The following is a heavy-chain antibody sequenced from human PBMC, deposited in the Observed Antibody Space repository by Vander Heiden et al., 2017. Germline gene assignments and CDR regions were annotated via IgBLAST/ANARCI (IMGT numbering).Heavy chain of an antibody. CDR2: IYPGDSDT. CDR1: GYIFTNYW. J-gene: IGHJ4*02. Sequence: EVQLVQSGAEVIKPGESLKISCKASGYIFTNYWIGWVRQMPGKALEWMGIIYPGDSDTRYSPSFQGQVSISADKSITTAYLQWSSLKASDTAMYFCARHGQSFDYWGQGNLVTVSS. CDR3: ARHGQSFDY. V-gene: IGHV5-51*01.